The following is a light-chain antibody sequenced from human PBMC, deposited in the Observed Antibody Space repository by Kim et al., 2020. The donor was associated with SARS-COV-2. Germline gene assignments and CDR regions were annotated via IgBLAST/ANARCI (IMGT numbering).Light chain of an antibody. CDR2: DAS. CDR3: QQYNHYLT. J-gene: IGKJ1*01. CDR1: QDISNY. V-gene: IGKV1-33*01. Sequence: DIQMIQSPSSLSASVGDRVTITCQASQDISNYLNWYQQKPGKAPKLLIYDASNLETGVPSRFSGSGSGTEFTLTISSLQPDDFATYYCQQYNHYLTFGQGTKVDIK.